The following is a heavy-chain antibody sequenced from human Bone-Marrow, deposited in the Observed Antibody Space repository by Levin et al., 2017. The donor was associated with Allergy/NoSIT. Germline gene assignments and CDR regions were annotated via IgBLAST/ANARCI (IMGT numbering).Heavy chain of an antibody. Sequence: SSETLSLTCTVTGVSVTSGNWWSWVRRSPGKGLEWLGEIYHTGVANYNPSLMSRMTISLDKSRNQFSLTLNSVTAADTAIYYCARWTSRPTSTWFFYWGQGTLVTVSA. CDR1: GVSVTSGNW. D-gene: IGHD2-2*01. CDR2: IYHTGVA. J-gene: IGHJ4*02. V-gene: IGHV4-4*02. CDR3: ARWTSRPTSTWFFY.